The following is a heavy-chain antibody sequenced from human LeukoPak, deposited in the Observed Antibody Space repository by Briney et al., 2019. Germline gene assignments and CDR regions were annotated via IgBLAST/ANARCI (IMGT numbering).Heavy chain of an antibody. V-gene: IGHV4-4*07. J-gene: IGHJ6*03. Sequence: PSETLSLTCTVSGGSISSYYWSWIRQPAGKGLEWTGRIYTSGSTNYNPSLKSRVTISVGKSKNQFSLKLSSVTAADTAVYYCARERGSYYYYMDVWGKGTTVTVSS. CDR3: ARERGSYYYYMDV. D-gene: IGHD1-26*01. CDR2: IYTSGST. CDR1: GGSISSYY.